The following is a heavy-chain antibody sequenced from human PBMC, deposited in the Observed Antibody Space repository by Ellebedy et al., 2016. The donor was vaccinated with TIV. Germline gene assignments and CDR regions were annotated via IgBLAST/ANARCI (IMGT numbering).Heavy chain of an antibody. CDR3: AKDMNPLGSSSWSYYYGMDV. D-gene: IGHD6-13*01. J-gene: IGHJ6*02. CDR2: ISGSGNSP. V-gene: IGHV3-23*01. CDR1: GFTFSSYA. Sequence: GGSLRLXCAASGFTFSSYAMSWVRQAPGKGLEWVSAISGSGNSPYYADSVKGRFTISRDNSKNTLYLQMNSLRAEDTAVYYCAKDMNPLGSSSWSYYYGMDVWGQGTTVTVSS.